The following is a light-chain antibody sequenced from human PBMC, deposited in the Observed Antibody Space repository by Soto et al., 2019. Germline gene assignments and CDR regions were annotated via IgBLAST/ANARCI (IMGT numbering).Light chain of an antibody. CDR2: EVS. J-gene: IGLJ1*01. Sequence: QSVLTQPPSVSGSPGQSITISCTGTSSDVGGYNYVSWYQQHPGKAPKLMIYEVSNRPSGVSNRFSGSKSGNTASLTISGLQAEDEADYYCSSYTSSSHVIFGTGTKVTVL. CDR3: SSYTSSSHVI. V-gene: IGLV2-14*01. CDR1: SSDVGGYNY.